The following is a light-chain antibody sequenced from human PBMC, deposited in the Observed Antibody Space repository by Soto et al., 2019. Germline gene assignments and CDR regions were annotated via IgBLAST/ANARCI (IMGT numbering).Light chain of an antibody. CDR1: QVINNY. J-gene: IGKJ5*01. Sequence: DIQMTQSPSSLSASIGESVTITCRASQVINNYLNWYQQKPGRAPKLLIYDASNLEAGVPSRFRGSGSGKDFTFTISRLQPEDIATYYCQQYENLPTFGQGTRLEIK. V-gene: IGKV1-33*01. CDR3: QQYENLPT. CDR2: DAS.